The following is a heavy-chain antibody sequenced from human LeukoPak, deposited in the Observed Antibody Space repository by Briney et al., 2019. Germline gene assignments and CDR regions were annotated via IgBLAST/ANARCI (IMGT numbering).Heavy chain of an antibody. CDR1: GGSISNYY. Sequence: PSETLSLTCTVSGGSISNYYWSWIRQPAGKGLEWIGRIYTSGSTNYNPSLKSRVTMSVDTSKNQFSLKLSSVTAADTAVYYCARDSFSSSWWRGAFDIWGQGTMVTVSS. V-gene: IGHV4-4*07. CDR2: IYTSGST. D-gene: IGHD6-13*01. J-gene: IGHJ3*02. CDR3: ARDSFSSSWWRGAFDI.